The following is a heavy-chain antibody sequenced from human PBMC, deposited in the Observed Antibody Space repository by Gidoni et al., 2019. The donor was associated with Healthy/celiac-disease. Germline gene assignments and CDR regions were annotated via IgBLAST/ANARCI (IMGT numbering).Heavy chain of an antibody. CDR3: ARGWRGDFWSGDPYYYGMDV. J-gene: IGHJ6*02. Sequence: QVQLVQAGAEVKKPGASVKVSCKASGYTFPGSYMHWVRQAPGQGLVWMGWINPNSGGTNYAQKFQGRVTMTRDTSISTAYMELSRLRSDDTAVYYCARGWRGDFWSGDPYYYGMDVWGQGTTVTVSS. CDR1: GYTFPGSY. D-gene: IGHD3-3*01. V-gene: IGHV1-2*02. CDR2: INPNSGGT.